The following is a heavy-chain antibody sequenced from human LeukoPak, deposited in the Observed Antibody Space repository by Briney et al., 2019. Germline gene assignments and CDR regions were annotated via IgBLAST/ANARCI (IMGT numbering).Heavy chain of an antibody. Sequence: SETISLTCAVYGGSFSGYYWSWIRQPPGKGLEWIGEINHSGSTNYNPSLKSRVTISVDTSKNQFSLKLSSVTAADTAVYYCARGPVIAAAGMGYWGLRILVTVSS. J-gene: IGHJ4*02. D-gene: IGHD6-13*01. CDR1: GGSFSGYY. CDR3: ARGPVIAAAGMGY. CDR2: INHSGST. V-gene: IGHV4-34*01.